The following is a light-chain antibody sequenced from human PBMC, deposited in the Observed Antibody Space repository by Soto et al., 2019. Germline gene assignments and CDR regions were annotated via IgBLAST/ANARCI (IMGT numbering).Light chain of an antibody. J-gene: IGKJ4*01. CDR3: QQYEFLPLT. CDR1: QSIANY. CDR2: VAS. V-gene: IGKV1-33*01. Sequence: VQLTQSSSSLSASVGDRVIITCRATQSIANYLNWCQQKPGKAPKLLISVASNLEMGAPSRFSGSGSGTDFVLTISGLQSEEFATYYCQQYEFLPLTFGGGTRV.